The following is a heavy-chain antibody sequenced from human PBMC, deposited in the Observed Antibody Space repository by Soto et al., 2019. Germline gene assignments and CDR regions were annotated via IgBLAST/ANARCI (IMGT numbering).Heavy chain of an antibody. V-gene: IGHV3-48*03. CDR2: ISISGNTI. CDR1: GFMLSHYD. CDR3: ARDYPNTVTSNSA. Sequence: RGSLRLSCAVSGFMLSHYDMTWVRQAPGKGLEWVSYISISGNTIYYADSVKGRFTISRDSAKNSLYLQMSSLRVEDTAIYYCARDYPNTVTSNSAWGQGTLVTVSS. D-gene: IGHD4-17*01. J-gene: IGHJ5*02.